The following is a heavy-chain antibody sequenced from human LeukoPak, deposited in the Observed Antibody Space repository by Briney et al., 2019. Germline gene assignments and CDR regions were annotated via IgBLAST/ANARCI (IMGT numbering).Heavy chain of an antibody. D-gene: IGHD3-3*01. CDR3: ARDPGRDDNSGVADDAFDI. Sequence: SETLSLTCTVSGGSISSSSYYWGWIRQPPGKGLEWIGSIYHSGSTYYNPSLKSRVTISVDTSKNQFSLKLSSVTAADTAVYYCARDPGRDDNSGVADDAFDIWGQGTMVTVSS. CDR2: IYHSGST. V-gene: IGHV4-39*07. CDR1: GGSISSSSYY. J-gene: IGHJ3*02.